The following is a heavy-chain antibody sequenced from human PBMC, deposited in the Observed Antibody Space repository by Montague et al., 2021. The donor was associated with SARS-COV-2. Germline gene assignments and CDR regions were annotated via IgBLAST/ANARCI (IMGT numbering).Heavy chain of an antibody. D-gene: IGHD3-10*01. J-gene: IGHJ6*03. Sequence: PALVKPTQTLTLTCTFSGFSLTTSAVAVSWVRQPPGKALEWLARIYWDDDKYYSASLKSRLTITKDTSNDQVVLTVTNMDPADTATYYCTHRRYYSTGYCYDDMDVWGQGTMVTVSS. V-gene: IGHV2-5*02. CDR2: IYWDDDK. CDR3: THRRYYSTGYCYDDMDV. CDR1: GFSLTTSAVA.